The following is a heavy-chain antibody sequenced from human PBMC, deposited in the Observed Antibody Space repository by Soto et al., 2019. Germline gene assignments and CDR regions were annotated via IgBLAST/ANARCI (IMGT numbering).Heavy chain of an antibody. Sequence: QVQLQESGPVLVKPSQTLSLTCTVSGGSSSCGGYYWSWIRQLPGKGLEWIAYIYYTGTTYHNPSITSRLTLSLETSTTQFSLKLRSVPVADTAVYYCARGGTSTGNWIDPWGQGTLVTVSS. CDR2: IYYTGTT. V-gene: IGHV4-31*03. CDR3: ARGGTSTGNWIDP. D-gene: IGHD2-2*01. CDR1: GGSSSCGGYY. J-gene: IGHJ5*02.